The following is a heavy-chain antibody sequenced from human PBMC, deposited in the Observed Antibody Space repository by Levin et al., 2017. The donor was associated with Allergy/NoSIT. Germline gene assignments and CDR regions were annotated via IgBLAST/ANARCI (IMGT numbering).Heavy chain of an antibody. Sequence: RAGGSLRLSCAASGFTFDAYGMSWVRQAPGKGLEWVSGISGNAVSTAYADSVKGRFTISRDNAKNSLDLQMNSLRVEDTALYYCARDYYASGSYYYFDYWGQGTLITVSS. CDR3: ARDYYASGSYYYFDY. D-gene: IGHD3-10*01. CDR1: GFTFDAYG. CDR2: ISGNAVST. V-gene: IGHV3-20*04. J-gene: IGHJ4*02.